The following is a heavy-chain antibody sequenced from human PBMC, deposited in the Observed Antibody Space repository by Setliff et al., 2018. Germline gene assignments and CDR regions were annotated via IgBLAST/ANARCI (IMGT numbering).Heavy chain of an antibody. CDR1: GLTFTSKW. CDR3: LVAYTSSWYSSGFDP. D-gene: IGHD6-13*01. V-gene: IGHV3-74*01. J-gene: IGHJ5*02. Sequence: AGGSLRLSCAASGLTFTSKWMHWVRQAPGKGLVWVSRINGDGSITSYADSVRGRFTISRDSSKNTPYLQMNSLRLEDTAVYYCLVAYTSSWYSSGFDPWGQGTLVTVSS. CDR2: INGDGSIT.